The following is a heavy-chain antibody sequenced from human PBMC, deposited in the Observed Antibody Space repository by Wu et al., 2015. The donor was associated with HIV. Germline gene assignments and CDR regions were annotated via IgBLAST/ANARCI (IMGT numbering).Heavy chain of an antibody. CDR3: ARNSAGGMVLRFLEWSMDV. Sequence: QVQLVQSGAEVKKPGASVKVSCKVSGYTLTELSMHWVRQAPGKGLEWMGGFDPEDAETIYAQNFQGRVTMTEDTSTDTAYMELSSLRSEDTAVYYCARNSAGGMVLRFLEWSMDVWGKGTTVTVSS. V-gene: IGHV1-24*01. CDR2: FDPEDAET. CDR1: GYTLTELS. D-gene: IGHD3-3*01. J-gene: IGHJ6*04.